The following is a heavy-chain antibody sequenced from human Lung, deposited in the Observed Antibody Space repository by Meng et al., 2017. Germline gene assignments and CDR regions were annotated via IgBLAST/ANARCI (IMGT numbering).Heavy chain of an antibody. D-gene: IGHD3-10*01. CDR3: ARDYGSGSYRGYYYGMDV. J-gene: IGHJ6*02. V-gene: IGHV1-18*01. Sequence: ASVKVSCKASGYTFTSYGISWVRQAPGQGLEWMGWISAYNGNTNYAQKLQGRVTMTTDTSTSTAYMELRSLRSDDTAVYYCARDYGSGSYRGYYYGMDVWGQGTTVTVSS. CDR2: ISAYNGNT. CDR1: GYTFTSYG.